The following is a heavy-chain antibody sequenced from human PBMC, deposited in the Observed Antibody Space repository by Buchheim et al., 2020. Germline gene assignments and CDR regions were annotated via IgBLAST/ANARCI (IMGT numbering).Heavy chain of an antibody. Sequence: VQLVESGGGLVQPGGSLRLSCAASGFTFSSYEMNWVRQAPGKGLEWVAVISYDGSNKYYADSVKGRFTISRDNSKNTLYLQMNSLRAEDTAVYYCASSSSSWSLYFDYWGQGTL. J-gene: IGHJ4*02. CDR3: ASSSSSWSLYFDY. V-gene: IGHV3-30-3*01. CDR2: ISYDGSNK. CDR1: GFTFSSYE. D-gene: IGHD6-13*01.